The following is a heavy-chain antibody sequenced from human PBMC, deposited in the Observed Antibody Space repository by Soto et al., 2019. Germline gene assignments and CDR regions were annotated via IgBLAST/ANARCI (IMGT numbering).Heavy chain of an antibody. CDR3: ARKGVRGVIIY. CDR1: GGSFSGYY. J-gene: IGHJ4*02. V-gene: IGHV4-34*01. D-gene: IGHD3-10*01. Sequence: QVQLQQWGAGLLKPSETLSLTCAVYGGSFSGYYWSWIRQPPGKGLEWIGEINHSGSTNYNPSLKSXXTXSXXTSKTQFSLKLSSVTAADTAVYYCARKGVRGVIIYWGQGTLVTVSS. CDR2: INHSGST.